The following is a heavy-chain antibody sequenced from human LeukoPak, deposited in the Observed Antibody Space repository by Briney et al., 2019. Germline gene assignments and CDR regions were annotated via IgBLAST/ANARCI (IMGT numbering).Heavy chain of an antibody. CDR1: GFTFSSYG. Sequence: GGSLRLSCAVSGFTFSSYGMHWVRQAPGKGLEWVAVISYDGSNKYYADSVKGRFTISRDNSKNTLYLQMNSLRAEDTAVYYCAKGENYDILTGYYRSSAFDIWGQGTMVTVSS. CDR3: AKGENYDILTGYYRSSAFDI. D-gene: IGHD3-9*01. J-gene: IGHJ3*02. V-gene: IGHV3-30*18. CDR2: ISYDGSNK.